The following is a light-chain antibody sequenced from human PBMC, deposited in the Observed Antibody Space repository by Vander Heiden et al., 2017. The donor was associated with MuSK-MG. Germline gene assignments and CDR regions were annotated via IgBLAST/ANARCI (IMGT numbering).Light chain of an antibody. V-gene: IGKV1-9*01. CDR2: AAS. Sequence: DIQFTQSPSFLSASVGDRVTIPCRASQGISRNLAWYQQKPGKAPKLLIYAASTLQSGVPSRFSASRSGTEFTLTISSLQPEDFATYFCQRLNSYARTFGHGIDEEIK. J-gene: IGKJ1*01. CDR1: QGISRN. CDR3: QRLNSYART.